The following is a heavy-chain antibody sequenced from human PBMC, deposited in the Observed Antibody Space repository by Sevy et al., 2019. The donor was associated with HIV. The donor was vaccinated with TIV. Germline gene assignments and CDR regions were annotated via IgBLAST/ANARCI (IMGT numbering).Heavy chain of an antibody. CDR1: GGSINSDH. CDR3: ARRNYFYI. CDR2: VYYTGGT. D-gene: IGHD3-10*01. J-gene: IGHJ3*02. V-gene: IGHV4-59*08. Sequence: SETLSLTCTVSGGSINSDHWNWIRQPPGKGLEWIGYVYYTGGTNYNPSLKNRVTISVDRTKNQFSLKLTSVTAAETAGYYCARRNYFYIRGQGTMVNVSS.